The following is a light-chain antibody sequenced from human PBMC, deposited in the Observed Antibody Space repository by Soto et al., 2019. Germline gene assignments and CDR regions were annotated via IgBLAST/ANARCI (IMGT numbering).Light chain of an antibody. V-gene: IGLV2-14*01. CDR3: SSYTSSSILYV. CDR2: DVS. Sequence: QPASVSGSPGQSITISCTGTSSDVGGYNYVSWYQQHPGKAPKLMIYDVSNRPSGVSNRFSGSKSGNTASLTISGLQAEDEADYYCSSYTSSSILYVFGTGTKLTVL. CDR1: SSDVGGYNY. J-gene: IGLJ1*01.